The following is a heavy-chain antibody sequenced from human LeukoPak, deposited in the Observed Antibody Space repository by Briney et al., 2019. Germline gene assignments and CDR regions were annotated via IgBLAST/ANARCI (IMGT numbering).Heavy chain of an antibody. CDR2: ISGSGDST. D-gene: IGHD3-10*01. J-gene: IGHJ4*02. CDR3: VKLVGVGELFWGHFLEDF. CDR1: GFPFSSYA. Sequence: GGSLRLSCAASGFPFSSYAMSWVRQAPGKGLEWVSAISGSGDSTYYADSVKGRFTISRDNSKNTLYLQMNSLRAEDTAVYYCVKLVGVGELFWGHFLEDFWGQGTLVTVSS. V-gene: IGHV3-23*01.